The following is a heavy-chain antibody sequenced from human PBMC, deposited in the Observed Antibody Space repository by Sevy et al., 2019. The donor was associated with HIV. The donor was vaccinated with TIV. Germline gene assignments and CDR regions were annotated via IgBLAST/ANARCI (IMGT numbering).Heavy chain of an antibody. CDR2: ISSSGSTI. J-gene: IGHJ4*02. V-gene: IGHV3-48*03. CDR1: GFTFSSYE. D-gene: IGHD2-21*02. Sequence: GGSLRLSCAASGFTFSSYEMNWVRQAPGKGLEWVSYISSSGSTIYYADSVKGRFTISRDNAKNSLYLQMNSLRAEDTAVYYCARGRGDPRADCFDYWGQGTLVTVSS. CDR3: ARGRGDPRADCFDY.